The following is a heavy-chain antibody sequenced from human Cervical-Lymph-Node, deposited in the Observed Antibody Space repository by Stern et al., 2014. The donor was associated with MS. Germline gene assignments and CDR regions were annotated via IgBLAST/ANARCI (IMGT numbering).Heavy chain of an antibody. Sequence: QVQLVQSGAEVKKPGASVKVSCKASGYTFTGYYMHWVRQAPGQGLEWLGRINPNTGGTDYAQKFQGRVTVTRDTSITTAYMELSRLRSDDTAVYYCARQYSSSSSEDFGYWGQGTLVTVSS. V-gene: IGHV1-2*06. D-gene: IGHD6-13*01. CDR2: INPNTGGT. CDR1: GYTFTGYY. J-gene: IGHJ4*02. CDR3: ARQYSSSSSEDFGY.